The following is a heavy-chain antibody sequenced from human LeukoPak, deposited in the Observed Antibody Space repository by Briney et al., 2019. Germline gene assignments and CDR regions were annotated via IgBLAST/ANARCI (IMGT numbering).Heavy chain of an antibody. CDR2: ISSTSRYI. CDR3: AREGGSGSHDY. V-gene: IGHV3-21*01. J-gene: IGHJ4*02. CDR1: GFTFSSYN. D-gene: IGHD3-10*01. Sequence: GGSLRLSCAASGFTFSSYNMNWVRQAPGKGLEWVSFISSTSRYIYYADSVKGRFTISRDNAKNSLYLQMTRLRAEDTAVYYCAREGGSGSHDYWGQGNLVTVSS.